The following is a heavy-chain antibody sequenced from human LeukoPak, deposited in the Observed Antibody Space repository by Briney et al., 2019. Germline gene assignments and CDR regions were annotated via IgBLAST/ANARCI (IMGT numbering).Heavy chain of an antibody. Sequence: GGSLRLSCVASGFTFSSYGMHWVRQAPGKGLEWVAVIWNDGSQKYYAASVKGRFTISRDNSKNTLFLQMNSLRAEDTAVYYCAKDARRTNGWYFFDYWGQGTLVTVSS. CDR3: AKDARRTNGWYFFDY. CDR2: IWNDGSQK. D-gene: IGHD6-19*01. V-gene: IGHV3-33*06. CDR1: GFTFSSYG. J-gene: IGHJ4*02.